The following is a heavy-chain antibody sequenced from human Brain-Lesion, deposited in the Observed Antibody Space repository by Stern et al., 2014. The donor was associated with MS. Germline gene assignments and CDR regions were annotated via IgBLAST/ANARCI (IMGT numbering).Heavy chain of an antibody. V-gene: IGHV4-30-2*01. CDR3: ARGRSRVHPPLDP. CDR1: GYSITSAAFS. CDR2: IDYGGSP. J-gene: IGHJ5*02. Sequence: VQLVESGSGLVKPSQTLSLTCTVSGYSITSAAFSWTWIRQAPGKGLGWVGSIDYGGSPLPDHSLRRRVNITLETSHNPVSLRLISVTAADTAVYDCARGRSRVHPPLDPWGQGTLVTVSS. D-gene: IGHD2-2*01.